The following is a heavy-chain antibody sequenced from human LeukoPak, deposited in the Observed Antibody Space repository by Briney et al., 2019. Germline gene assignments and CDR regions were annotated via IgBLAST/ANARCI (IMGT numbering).Heavy chain of an antibody. CDR2: INPNSGGT. D-gene: IGHD3-22*01. Sequence: ASVKVSCKASGGTFSSYAISWVRQAPGQGLEWMGWINPNSGGTNYAQKFQGRVTMTRDTSISTAYMELSRLRSDDTAVYYCASQSQYYYDSSGYYFGAWGQGTLVTVSS. V-gene: IGHV1-2*02. CDR3: ASQSQYYYDSSGYYFGA. CDR1: GGTFSSYA. J-gene: IGHJ5*02.